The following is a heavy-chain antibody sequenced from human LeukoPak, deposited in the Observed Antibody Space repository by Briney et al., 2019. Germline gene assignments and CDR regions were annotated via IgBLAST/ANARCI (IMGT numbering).Heavy chain of an antibody. CDR1: GSSITSDY. J-gene: IGHJ5*02. CDR2: IFTSGST. Sequence: SETLSLTCTVVGSSITSDYWSWIRQPAGKGLEWIGGIFTSGSTAYNPSLKSRVTMSLDTSKNQFFLKLSSVTAADTAAYFCSRGGANDLWGQGTLVTVSS. CDR3: SRGGANDL. V-gene: IGHV4-4*07. D-gene: IGHD4/OR15-4a*01.